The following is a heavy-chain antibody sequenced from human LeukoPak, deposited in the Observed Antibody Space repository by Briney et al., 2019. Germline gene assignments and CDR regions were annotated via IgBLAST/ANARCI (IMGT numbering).Heavy chain of an antibody. D-gene: IGHD3-22*01. CDR2: ISYDGSNK. J-gene: IGHJ6*02. CDR1: GFTFSSYG. Sequence: GGSLRLSCAASGFTFSSYGMHWVRQAPGKGLEWVAVISYDGSNKYYADSVKGRFTISRDNSKNTLYLQMNSLRAEDTAVYYCARDPSRMYYDRPGHYYYGMDVWGQGTTVTVSS. CDR3: ARDPSRMYYDRPGHYYYGMDV. V-gene: IGHV3-30*03.